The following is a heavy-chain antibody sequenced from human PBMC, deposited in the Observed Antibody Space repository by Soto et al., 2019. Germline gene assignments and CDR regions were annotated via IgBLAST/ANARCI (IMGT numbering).Heavy chain of an antibody. CDR2: TYYRSKWYN. D-gene: IGHD6-13*01. V-gene: IGHV6-1*01. CDR1: GDSVSSNSAA. Sequence: SQTLSLTCAISGDSVSSNSAAWNSIRQSPSRGLEWLGRTYYRSKWYNDYAVSVKSRITINPDTSKNQFSLQLNSVTPEDTAVYYCAREGPIAAAGAFDYWGQGTLVTVSS. J-gene: IGHJ4*02. CDR3: AREGPIAAAGAFDY.